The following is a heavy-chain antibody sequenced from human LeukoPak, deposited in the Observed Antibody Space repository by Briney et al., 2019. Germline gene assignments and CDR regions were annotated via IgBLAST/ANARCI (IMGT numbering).Heavy chain of an antibody. CDR3: ARDGTGSNSGWYIH. V-gene: IGHV3-23*01. J-gene: IGHJ4*02. CDR1: GFTFNIYA. D-gene: IGHD6-19*01. Sequence: GGSLRLSCAASGFTFNIYAMTWVRQAPGKGLEWVSGISGSGDRTYYVDSVKGRFTISRDNSKNTLYLQMNSLRAEDTAVYYCARDGTGSNSGWYIHWGQGALVTVSS. CDR2: ISGSGDRT.